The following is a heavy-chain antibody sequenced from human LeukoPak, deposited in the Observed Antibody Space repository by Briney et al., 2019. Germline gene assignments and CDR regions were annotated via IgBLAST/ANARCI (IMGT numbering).Heavy chain of an antibody. CDR1: GGSISSGGYY. V-gene: IGHV4-31*03. J-gene: IGHJ4*02. Sequence: SQTLSLTCTVSGGSISSGGYYWSWIRQHPGKGLEWIGYIYYSGSTYYNPSLKSRVTISVDTSKNQFSLKLSSVTAADTAVYYCARHQYDFWSGYQDYWGQGTLVTVSS. CDR2: IYYSGST. D-gene: IGHD3-3*01. CDR3: ARHQYDFWSGYQDY.